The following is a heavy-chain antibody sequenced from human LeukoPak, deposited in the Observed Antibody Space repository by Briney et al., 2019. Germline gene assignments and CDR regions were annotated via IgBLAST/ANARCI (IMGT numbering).Heavy chain of an antibody. CDR3: AKSAGHCSKGICFTHYYMDF. J-gene: IGHJ6*04. Sequence: GASVKVSCKASGYTFTGYYMHWVRQAPGQGLEWMGWINPNSGGTNYAQKFQGRVTMTRDTSVSTAYMDLSSVTSDDTAVYFCAKSAGHCSKGICFTHYYMDFWARGTTVPVPS. D-gene: IGHD2-21*01. CDR1: GYTFTGYY. CDR2: INPNSGGT. V-gene: IGHV1-2*02.